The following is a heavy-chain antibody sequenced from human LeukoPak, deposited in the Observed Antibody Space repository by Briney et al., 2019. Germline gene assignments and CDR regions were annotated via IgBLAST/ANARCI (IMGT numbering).Heavy chain of an antibody. Sequence: GGSLRLSCAASGFTVSSNYMSWVRHARGKGLEWVSDIYSGGSTYYADSVKGRFTTSRDNSKNTLYLQMNSLRAEDTAVYYCARAEGYCSSTSCPNNYYYYGMDVWGQGTTVTVSS. CDR2: IYSGGST. CDR1: GFTVSSNY. V-gene: IGHV3-66*01. J-gene: IGHJ6*02. CDR3: ARAEGYCSSTSCPNNYYYYGMDV. D-gene: IGHD2-2*01.